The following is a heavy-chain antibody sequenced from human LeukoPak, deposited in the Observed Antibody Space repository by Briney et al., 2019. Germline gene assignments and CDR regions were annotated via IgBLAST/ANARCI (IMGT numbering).Heavy chain of an antibody. D-gene: IGHD6-19*01. CDR2: ISWNSGSI. CDR1: GFTFDDYA. CDR3: AKDMFPYSSGRSHY. J-gene: IGHJ4*02. V-gene: IGHV3-9*01. Sequence: GGSLRLSCAASGFTFDDYAMHWVRQAPGKGLEWVSGISWNSGSIGYADSVKGRFTISRDNAKNSLYLQMNSLRAEDTALYYCAKDMFPYSSGRSHYWGQGTLVTVSS.